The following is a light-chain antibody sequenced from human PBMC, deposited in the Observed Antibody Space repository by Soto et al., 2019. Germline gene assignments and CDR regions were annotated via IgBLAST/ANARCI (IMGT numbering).Light chain of an antibody. CDR1: QSIGRY. CDR2: AAS. Sequence: DIQMTQFPPSSSASIGDRVIITCRPSQSIGRYLNWYQQKPGKAPRLLIRAASDLQNGVPARFGGSGSATYFTLTINSLQPEDFATYYCQQSYSIPATFGQGTKVEVK. CDR3: QQSYSIPAT. J-gene: IGKJ1*01. V-gene: IGKV1-39*01.